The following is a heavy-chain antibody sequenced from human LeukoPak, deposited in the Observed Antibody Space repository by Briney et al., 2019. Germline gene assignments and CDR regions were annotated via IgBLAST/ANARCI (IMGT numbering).Heavy chain of an antibody. CDR3: AKVGIITMVRGVFDY. J-gene: IGHJ4*02. Sequence: PGGSLRLSCAASGFTFSSYGMSWVRQAPGKGLEWVSAISGSGGSTYYADSVKGRFTISRDNSKNTLYLQMNSLRAEDTAVYYCAKVGIITMVRGVFDYWGQGTLVTVSS. D-gene: IGHD3-10*01. CDR2: ISGSGGST. V-gene: IGHV3-23*01. CDR1: GFTFSSYG.